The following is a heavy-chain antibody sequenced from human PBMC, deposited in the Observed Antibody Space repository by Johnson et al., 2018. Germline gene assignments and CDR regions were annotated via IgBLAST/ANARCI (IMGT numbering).Heavy chain of an antibody. V-gene: IGHV1-69*01. Sequence: QVQLVQSGAEVKKPGSSVKVSCKASGGTFSSYAISWVRQAPGQGLEWMGGIIPIFGTANYAQKFQGRVTITADESTRTAYMELSSLRAEDTAVYYCARGSCSDFLVIAAAEGDAFDIWGQVTMVTVSS. CDR3: ARGSCSDFLVIAAAEGDAFDI. D-gene: IGHD6-13*01. CDR1: GGTFSSYA. CDR2: IIPIFGTA. J-gene: IGHJ3*02.